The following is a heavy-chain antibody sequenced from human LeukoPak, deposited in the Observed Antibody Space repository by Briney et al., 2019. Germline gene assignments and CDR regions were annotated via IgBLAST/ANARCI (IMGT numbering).Heavy chain of an antibody. CDR2: ISSSSSYI. V-gene: IGHV3-21*01. Sequence: GGSLRLSCAASGFTFSSYSMIWVRQAPGKGLEWVSSISSSSSYIYYADSVKGRFTISRDNAKNSLYLQMNSLRAEDTAVYYCARDGLDTAMVTFAAFDIWGQGTMVTVSS. CDR1: GFTFSSYS. CDR3: ARDGLDTAMVTFAAFDI. J-gene: IGHJ3*02. D-gene: IGHD5-18*01.